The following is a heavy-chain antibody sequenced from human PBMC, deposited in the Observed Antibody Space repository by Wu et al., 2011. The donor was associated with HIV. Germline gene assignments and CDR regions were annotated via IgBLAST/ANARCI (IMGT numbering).Heavy chain of an antibody. CDR1: GYTFTGYY. V-gene: IGHV1-2*02. CDR3: ARGGCGGSCSLYYYYYGMDV. J-gene: IGHJ6*02. D-gene: IGHD2-15*01. CDR2: INPNSGGT. Sequence: QGQLEQSGAEVKKPGASVKVSCKASGYTFTGYYMHWVRQAPGQGLEWMGWINPNSGGTNYAQKFQGRVTMTRDTSISTAYMELSRLRSDDTAVYYCARGGCGGSCSLYYYYYGMDVWGQGTTVTVSS.